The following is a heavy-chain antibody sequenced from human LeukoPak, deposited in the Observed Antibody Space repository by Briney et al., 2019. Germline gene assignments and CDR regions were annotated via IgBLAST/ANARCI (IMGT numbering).Heavy chain of an antibody. CDR3: ARTFIGARGNRNDTFDY. J-gene: IGHJ4*02. Sequence: ASVKVSCKASGYTFTSYGISWVRQAPGQGLEWMGWISAYNGNTNYAQKLQGRVTMTTDTSTSTAYMELRSLRSDDTAVYYCARTFIGARGNRNDTFDYWGQGTLVTVSS. CDR2: ISAYNGNT. D-gene: IGHD1-20*01. V-gene: IGHV1-18*01. CDR1: GYTFTSYG.